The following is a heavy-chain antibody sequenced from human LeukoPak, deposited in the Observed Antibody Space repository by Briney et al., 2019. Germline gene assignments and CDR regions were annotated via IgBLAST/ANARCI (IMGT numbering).Heavy chain of an antibody. CDR3: ARGGAYYYGSGSYAFDI. D-gene: IGHD3-10*01. CDR2: IYYSGST. CDR1: GDSISSYY. Sequence: PSETLSLTCTVSGDSISSYYWSWIRQPPGKGLEWIGYIYYSGSTKYNPSLKSRVIISLDTSKNQFSLKLSSVTAADTAVYYCARGGAYYYGSGSYAFDIWGQGTMVTVSS. V-gene: IGHV4-59*08. J-gene: IGHJ3*02.